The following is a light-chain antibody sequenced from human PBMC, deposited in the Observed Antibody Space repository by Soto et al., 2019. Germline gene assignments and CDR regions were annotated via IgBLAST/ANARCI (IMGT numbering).Light chain of an antibody. CDR1: QSLLHSNGYNY. Sequence: DIVMTQSPLSLPVTPGEPASISCRSSQSLLHSNGYNYLDWYLQKPGQSPQLLIYLGSNRASGGPDRFSGSGSGTDFTLKISRVEAEDVGVYYCMQPLQSWEFGQGTKVDIK. CDR3: MQPLQSWE. J-gene: IGKJ1*01. V-gene: IGKV2-28*01. CDR2: LGS.